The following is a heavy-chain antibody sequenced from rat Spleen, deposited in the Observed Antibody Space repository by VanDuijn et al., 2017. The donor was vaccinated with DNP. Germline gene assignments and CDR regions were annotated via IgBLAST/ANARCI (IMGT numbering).Heavy chain of an antibody. J-gene: IGHJ4*01. V-gene: IGHV5-31*01. CDR2: ITSSGGST. D-gene: IGHD1-12*02. CDR3: ARVGDFHDGGDGDVLDA. Sequence: EVQLVESGGGLVQPGRSLKLSCVASGFTFNNYWMTWIRQVPGKGLEWVASITSSGGSTYYPDSVKGRFTISRDNAKNTLYLQMNSLRSEDTATYYCARVGDFHDGGDGDVLDAWGQGTSVTVSS. CDR1: GFTFNNYW.